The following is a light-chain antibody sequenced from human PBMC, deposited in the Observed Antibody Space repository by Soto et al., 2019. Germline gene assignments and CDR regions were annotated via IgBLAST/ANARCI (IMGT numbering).Light chain of an antibody. CDR3: QQYHSYPWT. CDR1: QSISSW. Sequence: DIQMTQSPSTLSASVGDRVTITCRSSQSISSWLAWYQHKPGKAPKLLIYKASSLDSGVPSRFSGRGSGTEFTLTISSLQPDDFATYYCQQYHSYPWTFGQGTKVEIK. J-gene: IGKJ1*01. CDR2: KAS. V-gene: IGKV1-5*03.